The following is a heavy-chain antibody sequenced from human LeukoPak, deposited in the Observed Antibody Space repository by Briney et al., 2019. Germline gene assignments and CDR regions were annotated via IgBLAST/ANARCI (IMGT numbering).Heavy chain of an antibody. Sequence: SETLSLTCTVSGGSISSSSYYWGWIRQPPGKGLEWIGSIYYSGSAYYNPSLKSRVTISVDTSKNQFSLKLSSVTAADTAVYYCARSSLVTKGSSWFDPWGQGTLVTVSS. CDR3: ARSSLVTKGSSWFDP. V-gene: IGHV4-39*01. CDR1: GGSISSSSYY. D-gene: IGHD3-3*01. J-gene: IGHJ5*02. CDR2: IYYSGSA.